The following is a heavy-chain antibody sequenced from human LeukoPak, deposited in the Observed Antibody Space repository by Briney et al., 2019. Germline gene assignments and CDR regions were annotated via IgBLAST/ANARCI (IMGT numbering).Heavy chain of an antibody. CDR3: ARRAGIGQAYFDY. V-gene: IGHV4-59*08. D-gene: IGHD6-13*01. J-gene: IGHJ4*02. CDR2: IYYSGST. CDR1: GGSMSFYY. Sequence: SETLSLTCTVSGGSMSFYYWSWIRQSPGKGLECIGYIYYSGSTYYNPSLKSRVTISVDTSKNQFPLNLDPVTAADTAVYYCARRAGIGQAYFDYWGQGTLVTVSS.